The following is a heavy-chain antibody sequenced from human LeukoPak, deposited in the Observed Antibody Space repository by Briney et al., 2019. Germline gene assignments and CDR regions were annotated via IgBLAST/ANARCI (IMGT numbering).Heavy chain of an antibody. CDR1: GGSISSYY. CDR3: AREDSSGWPDAFDI. J-gene: IGHJ3*02. D-gene: IGHD6-19*01. V-gene: IGHV4-4*07. Sequence: SETLSLTCTVSGGSISSYYWSWLRQPAGKGLEWIGRIYTSGSTNYNPSLKSRVTMSVDTSKNQFSLKLSSVTAADTAVYYCAREDSSGWPDAFDIWGQGTMVTVSS. CDR2: IYTSGST.